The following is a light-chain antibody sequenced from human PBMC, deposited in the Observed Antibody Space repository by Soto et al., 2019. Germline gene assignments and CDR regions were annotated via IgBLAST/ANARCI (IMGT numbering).Light chain of an antibody. J-gene: IGLJ1*01. V-gene: IGLV2-14*01. CDR1: SSDVGGYNY. CDR3: SSYTSSSLYV. CDR2: DVS. Sequence: QSALTQPASVSGSPGQSITISCTGTSSDVGGYNYVSWYQQHPGKAPKLMIYDVSNRPSGVSNRFSGSKSGNTASLTISGLQAEDEADYYCSSYTSSSLYVFGTGTKVIVL.